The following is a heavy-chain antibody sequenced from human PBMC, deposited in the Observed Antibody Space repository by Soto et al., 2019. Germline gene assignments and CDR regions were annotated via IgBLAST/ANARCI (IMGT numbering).Heavy chain of an antibody. CDR1: GGSISSGGYY. CDR2: IYYSGST. V-gene: IGHV4-31*03. D-gene: IGHD6-13*01. CDR3: ARDQGSSWSENWFDP. J-gene: IGHJ5*02. Sequence: QVQLQESGPGLVKPSQTLSLTCTVSGGSISSGGYYWSWIRQHSGKGLEWIGYIYYSGSTYYNPSLKSRVTISVDTSKNQCSLKLSSVTAADTAVYYCARDQGSSWSENWFDPWGQGTLVTVSS.